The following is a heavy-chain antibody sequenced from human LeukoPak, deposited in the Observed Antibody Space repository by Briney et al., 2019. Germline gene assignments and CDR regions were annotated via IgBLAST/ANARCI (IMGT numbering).Heavy chain of an antibody. CDR2: ISGSGGST. CDR3: AKVVGPYGDYYYYYGMDV. D-gene: IGHD4-17*01. J-gene: IGHJ6*02. V-gene: IGHV3-23*01. Sequence: PGGSLRLSCAASGFTFSSYAMSWVRQAPGKGLEWVSAISGSGGSTYYADSVKGRFTISRDNSKNTLYLQMNSLRAEDTAVYYCAKVVGPYGDYYYYYGMDVWGQGTTVTVSS. CDR1: GFTFSSYA.